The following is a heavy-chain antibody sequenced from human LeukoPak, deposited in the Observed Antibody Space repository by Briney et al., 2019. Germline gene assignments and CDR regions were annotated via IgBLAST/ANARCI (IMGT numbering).Heavy chain of an antibody. CDR1: GFTFSRHG. CDR3: AKGSFYCTSNTCPQYYYYMDV. Sequence: SGGSLRLPCAASGFTFSRHGMHWVRQAPGKGLEWVAFIRYGGSDKYYADSVKGRFTISRDNSKNTLSLQMNSLRAEDTAVYYCAKGSFYCTSNTCPQYYYYMDVWGKGTTVTVSS. V-gene: IGHV3-30*02. J-gene: IGHJ6*03. CDR2: IRYGGSDK. D-gene: IGHD2-2*01.